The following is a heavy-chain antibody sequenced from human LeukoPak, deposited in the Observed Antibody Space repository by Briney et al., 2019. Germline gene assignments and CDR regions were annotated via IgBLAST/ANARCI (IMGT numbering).Heavy chain of an antibody. J-gene: IGHJ4*02. V-gene: IGHV4-59*01. CDR2: IYYSGST. Sequence: SETLSLTCTVSGGSISSYYWSWIRQPPGKGLEWIGYIYYSGSTNYNPSLKSRVTISVDTSKNQFSLKLSSMTAADTAVYYCARVGSYDYVWGSYRLDYFDYWGQGTLVTVSS. D-gene: IGHD3-16*02. CDR1: GGSISSYY. CDR3: ARVGSYDYVWGSYRLDYFDY.